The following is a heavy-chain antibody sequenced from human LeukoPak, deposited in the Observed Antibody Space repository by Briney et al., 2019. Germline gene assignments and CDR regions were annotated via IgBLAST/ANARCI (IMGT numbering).Heavy chain of an antibody. CDR3: AREVGGYSDKQGYFDY. V-gene: IGHV3-74*01. J-gene: IGHJ4*02. Sequence: GGSLRLSCAASGFTFSSYWMHWVRQAPGKGLVWVSRVNSDGSSTTYADSVKGRFTISRDNAKNTLYLQMNSLRAEDTAVYYCAREVGGYSDKQGYFDYWGQGTLVTVSS. CDR2: VNSDGSST. CDR1: GFTFSSYW. D-gene: IGHD5-12*01.